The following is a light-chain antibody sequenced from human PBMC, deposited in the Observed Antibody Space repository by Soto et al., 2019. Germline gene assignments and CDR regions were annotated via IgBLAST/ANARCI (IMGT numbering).Light chain of an antibody. Sequence: NFMLTQPQSVSASPGKTVTISCTGSGGSIASNYVQWYQHRPGSAPTTVIYEDDQRPSGVPDRFSGSIDSSSNSASLSISGLKTEDEADYFCQSYDSTNFIVFGGGTKLTVL. J-gene: IGLJ2*01. CDR1: GGSIASNY. V-gene: IGLV6-57*02. CDR2: EDD. CDR3: QSYDSTNFIV.